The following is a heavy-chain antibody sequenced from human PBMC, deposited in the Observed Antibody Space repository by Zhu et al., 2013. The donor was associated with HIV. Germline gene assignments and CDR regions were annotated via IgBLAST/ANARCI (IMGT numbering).Heavy chain of an antibody. CDR1: GGTFGNYA. J-gene: IGHJ4*02. Sequence: QVQLVQSGPEVKKPGSSVKVSCQASGGTFGNYAITWVRQAPGQGLEWMGTIIPIFRTSNYAQNFQGRLTITADDPPTTGYMELSSLTSDDTAVYYCARPEGYDTSGYVYWGQGTLVTVSS. CDR2: IIPIFRTS. V-gene: IGHV1-69*18. D-gene: IGHD3-22*01. CDR3: ARPEGYDTSGYVY.